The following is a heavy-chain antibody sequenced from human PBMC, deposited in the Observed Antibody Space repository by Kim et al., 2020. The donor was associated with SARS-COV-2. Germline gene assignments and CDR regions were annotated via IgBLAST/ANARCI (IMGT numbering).Heavy chain of an antibody. V-gene: IGHV4-34*01. CDR2: INHSGST. D-gene: IGHD6-13*01. CDR1: GGSFSGYY. CDR3: ARGYYPNPRYSSSWYVY. J-gene: IGHJ4*02. Sequence: SETLSLTCAVYGGSFSGYYWSWIRQPPGKGLEWIGEINHSGSTNYNPSLKSRVTISVDTSKNQFSLKLSCVTAADTAVYYCARGYYPNPRYSSSWYVYWGQGTLFTVSS.